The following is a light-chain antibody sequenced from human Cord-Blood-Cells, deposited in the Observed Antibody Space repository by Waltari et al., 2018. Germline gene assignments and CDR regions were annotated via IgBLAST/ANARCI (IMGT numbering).Light chain of an antibody. J-gene: IGLJ2*01. V-gene: IGLV1-40*01. CDR1: SSNIGAGYD. CDR2: GNS. CDR3: QSYDSSLSGVV. Sequence: QSVLTQPPSVSGAPGQRVTISCTGSSSNIGAGYDVHSYQQLPGTAPKLLISGNSNRPSGVPDRFSGSKSGTSASLAITGLQAEDEADYYCQSYDSSLSGVVFGGGTKLTVL.